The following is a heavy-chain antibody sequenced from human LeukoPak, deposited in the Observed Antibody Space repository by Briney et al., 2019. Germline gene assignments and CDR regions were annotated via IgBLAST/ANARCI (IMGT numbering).Heavy chain of an antibody. V-gene: IGHV3-30-3*01. J-gene: IGHJ4*02. CDR1: GFTFGDYA. CDR2: ISYDGSNK. D-gene: IGHD6-13*01. CDR3: ARAAAALDY. Sequence: GGSLRLSCTASGFTFGDYAMHWVRQAPGKGLEWVAVISYDGSNKYYADSVKGRFTISRDNAKNSLYLQMNSLRAEDTAVYYCARAAAALDYWGQGTLVTVSS.